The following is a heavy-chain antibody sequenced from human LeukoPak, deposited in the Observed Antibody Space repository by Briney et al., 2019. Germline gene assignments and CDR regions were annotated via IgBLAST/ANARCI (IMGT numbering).Heavy chain of an antibody. J-gene: IGHJ4*02. Sequence: SETLSLTCTVSGGSIRSYYWSWIRQPPGKGLEWIGYIYYSGNTDSRPSLKSRVTISVDTSKNQFSLNLRSVTAADTAVYYCARAGSGYYVLDHWGQGTLVTVSS. D-gene: IGHD5-12*01. V-gene: IGHV4-59*01. CDR3: ARAGSGYYVLDH. CDR1: GGSIRSYY. CDR2: IYYSGNT.